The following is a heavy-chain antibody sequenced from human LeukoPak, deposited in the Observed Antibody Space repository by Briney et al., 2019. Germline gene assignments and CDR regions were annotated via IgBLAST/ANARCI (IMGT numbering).Heavy chain of an antibody. V-gene: IGHV4-59*08. CDR1: GGSISSYY. Sequence: SETLSLTCTVSGGSISSYYWSWIRQPPGKGLEWIGYIYYSGSTNYNPSLKSRVTISVDTSKNQFSPKLSSVTAADTAVYYCARHSTSGYYYDFDYWGQGTLVTASS. CDR3: ARHSTSGYYYDFDY. CDR2: IYYSGST. J-gene: IGHJ4*02. D-gene: IGHD3-22*01.